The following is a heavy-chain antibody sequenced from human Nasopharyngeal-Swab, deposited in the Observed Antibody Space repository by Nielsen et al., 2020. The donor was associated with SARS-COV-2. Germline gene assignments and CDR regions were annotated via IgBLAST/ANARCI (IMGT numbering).Heavy chain of an antibody. V-gene: IGHV3-21*01. CDR3: ARLGTESYHYYSLDV. J-gene: IGHJ6*02. CDR1: GFTFNMNS. D-gene: IGHD1-1*01. Sequence: GESLKISCVTSGFTFNMNSMHWVRQAPGKGLEWVSSISSSSNYIYYGDSVKGRFTISRDNTQKSLYLEMNSLRVEDTAAYYCARLGTESYHYYSLDVWGQGTTVTVSS. CDR2: ISSSSNYI.